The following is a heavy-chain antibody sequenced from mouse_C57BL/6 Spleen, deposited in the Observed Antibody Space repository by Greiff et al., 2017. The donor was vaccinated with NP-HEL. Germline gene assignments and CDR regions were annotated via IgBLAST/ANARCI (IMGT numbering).Heavy chain of an antibody. V-gene: IGHV1-53*01. CDR2: INPSNGGT. Sequence: QVQLQQSGTELVKPGASVKLSCKASGYTFTSYWMHWVKQRPGQGLEWIGNINPSNGGTNYNEKFKSKATLTVDKSSSTAYMQLSSLTSEDSAVYYCARWGLTTVVAWDYWGQGTSVTVSS. J-gene: IGHJ4*01. CDR3: ARWGLTTVVAWDY. CDR1: GYTFTSYW. D-gene: IGHD1-1*01.